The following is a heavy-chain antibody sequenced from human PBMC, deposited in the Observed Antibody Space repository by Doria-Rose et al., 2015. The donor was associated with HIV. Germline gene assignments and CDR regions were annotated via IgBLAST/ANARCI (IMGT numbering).Heavy chain of an antibody. CDR3: ARIKSSRWYHKYYFDF. V-gene: IGHV2-26*01. CDR1: GVSLSSPGMG. CDR2: IFSDDEG. J-gene: IGHJ4*02. Sequence: QITLKESGPVLVKPTETLTLTCTVSGVSLSSPGMGVSWIRQPPGKALEWLANIFSDDEGSYKTSLTSRLTISRGTSKGQVVLTMTDMDPVDTATYYCARIKSSRWYHKYYFDFWGQGTLVIVSA. D-gene: IGHD6-13*01.